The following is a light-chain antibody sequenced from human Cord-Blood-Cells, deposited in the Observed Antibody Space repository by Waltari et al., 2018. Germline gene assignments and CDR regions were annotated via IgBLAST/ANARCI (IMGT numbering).Light chain of an antibody. J-gene: IGKJ3*01. Sequence: IQMTQSPSSLSASGGDRVTITCQASQDISNYLNWYQQKPGKAPKLLIYDASNLETGVPSRFSGSGSGTDFTFSISSLQPEDIATYYCQQYDNLPPGTFGPGTKVDIK. CDR1: QDISNY. V-gene: IGKV1-33*01. CDR3: QQYDNLPPGT. CDR2: DAS.